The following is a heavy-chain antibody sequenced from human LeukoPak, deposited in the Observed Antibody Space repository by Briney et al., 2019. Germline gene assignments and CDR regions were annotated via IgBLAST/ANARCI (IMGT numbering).Heavy chain of an antibody. J-gene: IGHJ6*03. CDR3: ARSNNGGESYYFYYMDV. D-gene: IGHD3-16*01. Sequence: PGGSLRLSCAASGFTFSDYAMTWVRQAPGKGLEWVTTISGSGVMTYYADSVKGRFAVSGDTSKNTLYLQMSSLTAADTAVYYCARSNNGGESYYFYYMDVWGKGTTVTVSS. CDR1: GFTFSDYA. CDR2: ISGSGVMT. V-gene: IGHV3-23*01.